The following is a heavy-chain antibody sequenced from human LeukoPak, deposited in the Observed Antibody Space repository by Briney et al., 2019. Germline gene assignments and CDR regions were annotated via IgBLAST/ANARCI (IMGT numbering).Heavy chain of an antibody. CDR3: ARGWAPGGQKSCFHS. CDR2: MYASGEF. CDR1: GGSIGIYY. J-gene: IGHJ4*02. D-gene: IGHD1-26*01. V-gene: IGHV4-4*07. Sequence: SETLSLTCTVSGGSIGIYYWTWIRQSARQGLEWLGRMYASGEFNYNPVLNSRVSMSIDTSNNQFSLNLNPATDADTAVYHCARGWAPGGQKSCFHSGGRGTLVTVS.